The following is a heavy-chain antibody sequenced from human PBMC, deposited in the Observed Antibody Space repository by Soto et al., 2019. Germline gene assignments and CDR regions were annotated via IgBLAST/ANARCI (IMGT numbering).Heavy chain of an antibody. CDR2: IYHSGST. J-gene: IGHJ4*02. CDR3: ARARRAAAAHFDY. V-gene: IGHV4-59*12. Sequence: SETLSLTCTVSGGSIISYYWSWIRQPPGKGLEWIGYIYHSGSTYYNPSLKSRVTISVDRSKNQFSLKLSSVTAADTAVYYCARARRAAAAHFDYWGQGTLVTVSS. D-gene: IGHD6-13*01. CDR1: GGSIISYY.